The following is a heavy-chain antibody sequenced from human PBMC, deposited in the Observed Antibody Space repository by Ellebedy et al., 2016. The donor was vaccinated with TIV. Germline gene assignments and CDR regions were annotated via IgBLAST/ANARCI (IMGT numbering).Heavy chain of an antibody. CDR1: GFTFSSYS. CDR2: ISSSSTI. D-gene: IGHD3-3*01. J-gene: IGHJ6*02. Sequence: GESLKISXAASGFTFSSYSMNWVRQAPGKGLEWVSYISSSSTIYYADSVKGRFTISRDNAKNSLYLQMNSLRDEDTAVYYCASAHTIFGVVTPPGGYYYGMDVWGQGTTVTASS. V-gene: IGHV3-48*02. CDR3: ASAHTIFGVVTPPGGYYYGMDV.